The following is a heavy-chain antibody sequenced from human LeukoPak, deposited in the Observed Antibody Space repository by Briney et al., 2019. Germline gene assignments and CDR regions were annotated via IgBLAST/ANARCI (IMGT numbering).Heavy chain of an antibody. D-gene: IGHD1-20*01. J-gene: IGHJ5*02. CDR3: AKEINWICEMLFDP. V-gene: IGHV3-23*01. Sequence: PAGSLRLSCAASGFTFSSYAMSWVRQAPGKGLEWVSAISGSGGSTYYADPVKGRFTISRDKSKNTLYLQMSSLRAEDTAVYYCAKEINWICEMLFDPWGQGTLVSVSS. CDR1: GFTFSSYA. CDR2: ISGSGGST.